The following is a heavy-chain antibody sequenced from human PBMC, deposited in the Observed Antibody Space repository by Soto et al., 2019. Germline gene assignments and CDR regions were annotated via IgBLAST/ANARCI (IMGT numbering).Heavy chain of an antibody. V-gene: IGHV3-48*01. CDR2: ISSSGDTI. Sequence: GGSLRLSCAASGFTFSSHSMNWVSQAPGKGLEWVSYISSSGDTIYYADSVKGRFTISRDNAKNSLYLQMNSLRAEDTAVYYCARDIWFGSGYGMDVWGQGTTVTVSS. J-gene: IGHJ6*02. CDR3: ARDIWFGSGYGMDV. D-gene: IGHD3-10*01. CDR1: GFTFSSHS.